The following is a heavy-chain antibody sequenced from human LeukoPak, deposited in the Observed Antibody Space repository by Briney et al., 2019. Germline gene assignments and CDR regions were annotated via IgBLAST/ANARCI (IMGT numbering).Heavy chain of an antibody. V-gene: IGHV3-48*02. J-gene: IGHJ4*02. D-gene: IGHD3-22*01. CDR1: GFIFRSYN. CDR3: ARAPAHYDSSGYFDY. Sequence: GGSPRLFCSGPGFIFRSYNMNWGRQAPGKGVEGVFYISRSSSTIHYADSVKGRFTISRDNAKNSLYLQMNSLRDEDTAVYYCARAPAHYDSSGYFDYWGQGTLVTVSS. CDR2: ISRSSSTI.